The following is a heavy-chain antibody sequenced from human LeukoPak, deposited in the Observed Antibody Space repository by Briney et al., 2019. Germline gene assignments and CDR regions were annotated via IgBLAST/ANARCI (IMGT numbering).Heavy chain of an antibody. D-gene: IGHD1-26*01. J-gene: IGHJ4*02. Sequence: SETLSLTCTVSGGSISSSNYCWGWIRQPPGKGLEWIGSVYYSGSTYYNPSLKSRVTISVDTSKNQFSLKLSSVTAADTAVYYCTRGVGARGSNLDYWGQGTLVTVSS. CDR3: TRGVGARGSNLDY. CDR1: GGSISSSNYC. CDR2: VYYSGST. V-gene: IGHV4-39*01.